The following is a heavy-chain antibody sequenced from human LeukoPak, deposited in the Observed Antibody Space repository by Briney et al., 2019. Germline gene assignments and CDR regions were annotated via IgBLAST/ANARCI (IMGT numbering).Heavy chain of an antibody. J-gene: IGHJ6*02. D-gene: IGHD6-6*01. Sequence: PSETLSLTCTVSGGSISSGGYYWSWIRQHPGKGLEWIGYIYYSGSTYYNPSLKSRVTISVDTSKNQFSLKLSSVTAADTAVYYCARFRLDMRPARPYYYYGMDVWGQGTTVTVSS. CDR1: GGSISSGGYY. V-gene: IGHV4-31*03. CDR3: ARFRLDMRPARPYYYYGMDV. CDR2: IYYSGST.